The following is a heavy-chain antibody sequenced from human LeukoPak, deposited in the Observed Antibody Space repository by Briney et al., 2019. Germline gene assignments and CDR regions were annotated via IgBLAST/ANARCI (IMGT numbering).Heavy chain of an antibody. Sequence: GGSLRLSCAASGFSSSTSPMSWVRQPPGKGLEWVSAMNNGPGATFYRDSVRGRFTISRDDSKSTLYLQMNSLRAEDTGTYYCAKTHYDLLDVWGQGTTVTVSS. V-gene: IGHV3-23*01. J-gene: IGHJ6*02. D-gene: IGHD5-12*01. CDR2: MNNGPGAT. CDR1: GFSSSTSP. CDR3: AKTHYDLLDV.